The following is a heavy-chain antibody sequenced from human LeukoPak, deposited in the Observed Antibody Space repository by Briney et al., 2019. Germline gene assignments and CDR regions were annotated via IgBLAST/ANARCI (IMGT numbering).Heavy chain of an antibody. D-gene: IGHD3-10*01. CDR2: IHHSGST. V-gene: IGHV4-28*03. Sequence: SDTLSLTCVVSGYSISSSNWWGWIRQSPGKGLEWIGYIHHSGSTNYNPSLKSRVAMSVDTSKNQFSLKLSSVTAADTAVYYCAREESMVRGTSWFDPWGQGTLVTVSS. CDR3: AREESMVRGTSWFDP. J-gene: IGHJ5*02. CDR1: GYSISSSNW.